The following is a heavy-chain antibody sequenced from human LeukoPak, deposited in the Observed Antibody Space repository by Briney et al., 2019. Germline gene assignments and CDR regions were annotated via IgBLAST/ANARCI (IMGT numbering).Heavy chain of an antibody. CDR3: ASLGATTPYFDY. CDR2: IYYSGST. D-gene: IGHD1-26*01. J-gene: IGHJ4*02. V-gene: IGHV4-39*01. CDR1: DGSISSSSYY. Sequence: SETLSLTCTVSDGSISSSSYYWGWIRQPPGKGLEWIGSIYYSGSTYYNPSLKSRVTISVDTSKNQFSLKLSSVTAADTAVYYCASLGATTPYFDYWGQGTLVTVSS.